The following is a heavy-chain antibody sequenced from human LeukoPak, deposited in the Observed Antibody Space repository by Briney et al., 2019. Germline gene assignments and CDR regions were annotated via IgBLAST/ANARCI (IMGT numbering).Heavy chain of an antibody. CDR1: GFSFNSYA. CDR2: ISYDGSNK. J-gene: IGHJ2*01. CDR3: VRRGANLYFDF. V-gene: IGHV3-30*03. Sequence: GGSLRLSCAASGFSFNSYAIHWVRQAPGKGLEWVTVISYDGSNKHYADSVRGRFTISRDNSKNTLYLQMNSLRAEDTALYYCVRRGANLYFDFWGRGTLVTVSS. D-gene: IGHD1-14*01.